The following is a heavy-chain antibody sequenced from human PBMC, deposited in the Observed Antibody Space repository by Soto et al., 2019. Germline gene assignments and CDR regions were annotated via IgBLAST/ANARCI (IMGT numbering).Heavy chain of an antibody. J-gene: IGHJ4*02. CDR1: GFTLSSYA. V-gene: IGHV3-23*01. Sequence: EVQLLESGGGLVQPGGSLRLSCAASGFTLSSYAMSWVRQAPGKGLEWVSAISGSGGSTYYADSVKGRFTVSRDNSKNTLYLQMNSLRAEDTAVYYCAKDSEWGGNQNWGQGTLVTVSS. CDR2: ISGSGGST. D-gene: IGHD3-3*01. CDR3: AKDSEWGGNQN.